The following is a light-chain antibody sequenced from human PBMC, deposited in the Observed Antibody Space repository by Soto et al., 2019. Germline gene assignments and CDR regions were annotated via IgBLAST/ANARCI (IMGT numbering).Light chain of an antibody. CDR3: SSYAGSKPFV. J-gene: IGLJ1*01. Sequence: QSVLTQRPSASGSPGQSVTISCTGTSSDVGGYNYVSWYQQHPGKAPKLMIYEVSKRPSGVPDRFSGSKSGNTASLTVSGLQAEDEADYYCSSYAGSKPFVFGTGTKVTAL. V-gene: IGLV2-8*01. CDR2: EVS. CDR1: SSDVGGYNY.